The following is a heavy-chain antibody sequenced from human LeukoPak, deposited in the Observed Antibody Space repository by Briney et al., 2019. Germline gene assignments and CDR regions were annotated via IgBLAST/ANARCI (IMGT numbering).Heavy chain of an antibody. CDR1: GFTFGDYA. V-gene: IGHV3-49*04. CDR3: TRESRLFYYDSSGYSQEFDY. CDR2: IRRKAYGGTT. J-gene: IGHJ4*02. D-gene: IGHD3-22*01. Sequence: GGSLRLSCTASGFTFGDYAMSWVRQAPGKGLEWVGFIRRKAYGGTTEYAASVKGRFTISRDDSKSIAYLQMNSLKTEDTAVYYCTRESRLFYYDSSGYSQEFDYWGQGTLVTVSS.